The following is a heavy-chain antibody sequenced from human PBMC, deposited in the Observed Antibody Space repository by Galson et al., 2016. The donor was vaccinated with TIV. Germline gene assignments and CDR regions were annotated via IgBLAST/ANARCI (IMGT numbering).Heavy chain of an antibody. V-gene: IGHV3-7*01. CDR2: INGDGTEI. J-gene: IGHJ4*02. D-gene: IGHD6-19*01. CDR1: RSTFSSSW. CDR3: AQWLGTSNS. Sequence: SLRLSCADSRSTFSSSWMNWVRQAPGKGLEWVANINGDGTEIKYVDSVKGRFTISRDNAKSSLYLQMSNLRVEDTAIYYCAQWLGTSNSWGQGTLVTVSS.